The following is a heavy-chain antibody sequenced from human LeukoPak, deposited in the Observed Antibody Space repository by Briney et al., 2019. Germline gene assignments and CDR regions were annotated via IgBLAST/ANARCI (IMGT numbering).Heavy chain of an antibody. J-gene: IGHJ4*02. D-gene: IGHD3-9*01. V-gene: IGHV4-59*01. CDR3: ARVPFDWLYYFDY. Sequence: SETLSLTCTVSGGSISSYYWSWIRQPPGKGLEWIGHIYNSGSTNYNPSLMSRVTISVDTSKNQFSLKLSSVTAADTAVYYCARVPFDWLYYFDYWGQGTLVTVSS. CDR1: GGSISSYY. CDR2: IYNSGST.